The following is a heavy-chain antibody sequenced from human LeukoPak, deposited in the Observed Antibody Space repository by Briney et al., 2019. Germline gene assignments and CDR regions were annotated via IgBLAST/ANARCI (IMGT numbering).Heavy chain of an antibody. CDR3: ARHRCSSTSCSFFNRRFGFDP. D-gene: IGHD2-2*01. CDR2: IYYSGST. J-gene: IGHJ5*02. V-gene: IGHV4-59*08. Sequence: SGTLSLTCTVSGGSISSYYWSWIRQPPGKGLEWIGYIYYSGSTNYNPSLKSRVTISVDTSKNQFSLKLSSVTAADTAVYYCARHRCSSTSCSFFNRRFGFDPWGQGTLVTVSS. CDR1: GGSISSYY.